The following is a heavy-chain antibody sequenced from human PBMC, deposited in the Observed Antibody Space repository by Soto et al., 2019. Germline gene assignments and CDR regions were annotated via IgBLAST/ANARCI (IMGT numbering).Heavy chain of an antibody. D-gene: IGHD2-15*01. CDR3: ASQGGALVVVVANYAFDI. J-gene: IGHJ3*02. CDR1: GGTFSSYA. Sequence: QVQLVQSGAEVKKSGSSVKVSCKASGGTFSSYAISWVRQAPGQGLEWMGGIIPIFGTANYAQKFQGRVTITADESTSTAYMELSSLRSEDTAVYYCASQGGALVVVVANYAFDIWGQGTMVTVSS. CDR2: IIPIFGTA. V-gene: IGHV1-69*01.